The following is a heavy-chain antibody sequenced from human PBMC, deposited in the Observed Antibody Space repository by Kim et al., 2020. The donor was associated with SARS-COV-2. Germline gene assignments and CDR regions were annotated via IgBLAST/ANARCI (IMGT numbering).Heavy chain of an antibody. CDR3: ARDMYYYGSRSYSPNWFDP. Sequence: ASVKVSCKASGYTFTSYYMHWVRQAPGQGLEWMGIINPSGGSTSYAQKFQGRVTMTRDTSTSTVYMELSSLRSEDTAVYYCARDMYYYGSRSYSPNWFDPWGQGTLVTVSS. CDR2: INPSGGST. CDR1: GYTFTSYY. V-gene: IGHV1-46*01. J-gene: IGHJ5*02. D-gene: IGHD3-10*01.